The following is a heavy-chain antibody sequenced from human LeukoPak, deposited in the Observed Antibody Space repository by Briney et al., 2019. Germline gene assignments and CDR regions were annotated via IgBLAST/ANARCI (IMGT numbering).Heavy chain of an antibody. CDR3: ARGWGSNVYASAFDV. Sequence: GGSLRLSCAASGFIFSQYSMNWVRQAPGKGLEWVSHIRSSSETFYADSVKGRFTISRDNARNSLYLQMNNLRGEDTAIYYCARGWGSNVYASAFDVWGQGTMVTVSS. D-gene: IGHD3-16*01. V-gene: IGHV3-48*01. CDR1: GFIFSQYS. CDR2: IRSSSET. J-gene: IGHJ3*01.